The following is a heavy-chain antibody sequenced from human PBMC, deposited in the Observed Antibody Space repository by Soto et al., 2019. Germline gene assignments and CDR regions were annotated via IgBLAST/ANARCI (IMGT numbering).Heavy chain of an antibody. D-gene: IGHD6-6*01. CDR1: GGTFSSYA. CDR3: ARGHTPYDSSSSGRWFDP. Sequence: SVKCSCKASGGTFSSYAISWVRQAPGQGLEWMGGIIPIFGTANYAQKFQGRVTITADESTSTAYMELSSLRSEDTAVYYCARGHTPYDSSSSGRWFDPWGQGTLVTVSS. V-gene: IGHV1-69*13. CDR2: IIPIFGTA. J-gene: IGHJ5*02.